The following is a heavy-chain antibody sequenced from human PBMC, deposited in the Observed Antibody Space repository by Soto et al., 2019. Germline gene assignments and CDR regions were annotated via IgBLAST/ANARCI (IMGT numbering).Heavy chain of an antibody. V-gene: IGHV4-4*02. Sequence: QVQLQESGPGLVKPSGTLSLTCAVSGDSISSPKWWTWLRQPPGKGLEWIGELLHSGTTNYNPSLKTRVTLSVDKPQNPFSLKLTSVTAADTAIYYCAYSSGWYRNDVWGKGTSVTVSS. D-gene: IGHD6-19*01. CDR2: LLHSGTT. CDR1: GDSISSPKW. J-gene: IGHJ3*01. CDR3: AYSSGWYRNDV.